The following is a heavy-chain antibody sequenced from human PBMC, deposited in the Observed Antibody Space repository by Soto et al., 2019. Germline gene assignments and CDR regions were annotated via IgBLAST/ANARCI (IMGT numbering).Heavy chain of an antibody. J-gene: IGHJ4*02. D-gene: IGHD3-22*01. CDR3: AKRYYYDSSGPLDY. Sequence: QVQLVESGGGVVQPGRYLRLSCAASGFTFSDYGMHWVRQAPGKGLEWLTVISYDGSTKYYIDSVKGRFTISRDNFKHQVFLQMNSLRAEDTAVDYCAKRYYYDSSGPLDYWGQGTLVTVSS. CDR1: GFTFSDYG. V-gene: IGHV3-30*18. CDR2: ISYDGSTK.